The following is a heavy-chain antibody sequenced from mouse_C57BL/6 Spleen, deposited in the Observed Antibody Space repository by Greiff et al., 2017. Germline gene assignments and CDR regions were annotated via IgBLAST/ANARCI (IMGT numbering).Heavy chain of an antibody. CDR2: IDPENGDT. V-gene: IGHV14-4*01. Sequence: VQLQQSGAELVRPGASVKLSCTASGFNIKDDYMHWVKQRPEQGLEWIGWIDPENGDTEYASKFQGKATITADTSSNTAYLQLSSLTSEDTAVYYCTTSLLLRGEAFFDYWGQGTTLTVSS. CDR3: TTSLLLRGEAFFDY. CDR1: GFNIKDDY. J-gene: IGHJ2*01. D-gene: IGHD1-1*01.